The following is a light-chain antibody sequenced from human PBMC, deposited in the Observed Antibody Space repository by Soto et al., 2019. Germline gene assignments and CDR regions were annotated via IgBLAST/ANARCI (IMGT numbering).Light chain of an antibody. V-gene: IGLV2-11*01. CDR3: CSYAGSPRYV. CDR1: SSDVGTYNY. Sequence: QSALTQPRSVSGSLGQSVTISCTGTSSDVGTYNYVSWYQQHPGKAPKVMIYDGSERPSGVPDRFSGSKSGNTASLTISGLQAEDEADYYCCSYAGSPRYVLGTGTKVTVL. CDR2: DGS. J-gene: IGLJ1*01.